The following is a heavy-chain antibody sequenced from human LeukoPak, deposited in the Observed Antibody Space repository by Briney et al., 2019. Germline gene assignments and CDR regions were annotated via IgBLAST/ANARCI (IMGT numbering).Heavy chain of an antibody. D-gene: IGHD6-13*01. CDR3: AREEQQYNWFDP. J-gene: IGHJ5*02. V-gene: IGHV4-31*03. CDR1: GGSISSGGYY. Sequence: SQTLSLTCTVSGGSISSGGYYWSWIRQHPGKGLEWIGYIYYSGSTYYNPSLKSRVTLSVDTSKNQFSLKLSSVTAADTAVYYCAREEQQYNWFDPWGQGTLVTVSS. CDR2: IYYSGST.